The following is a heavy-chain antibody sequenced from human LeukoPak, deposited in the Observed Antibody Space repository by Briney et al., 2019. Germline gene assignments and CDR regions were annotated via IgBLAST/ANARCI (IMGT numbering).Heavy chain of an antibody. CDR3: ARESGSKYQLLYVHYYYYMDV. CDR2: IIPIFGTA. J-gene: IGHJ6*03. V-gene: IGHV1-69*13. D-gene: IGHD2-2*02. CDR1: GGTFSSYA. Sequence: SVKVSCXASGGTFSSYAISWVRQAPGQGLEWMGGIIPIFGTANYAQKFQGRVTITADESTSTAYMELSSLRSEDTAVYYCARESGSKYQLLYVHYYYYMDVWGKGTTVTVSS.